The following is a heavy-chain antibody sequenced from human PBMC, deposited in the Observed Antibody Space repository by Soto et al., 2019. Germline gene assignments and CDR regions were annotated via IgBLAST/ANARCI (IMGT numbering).Heavy chain of an antibody. CDR2: IKSKTDGGTT. CDR3: TTSIAARDDYYYMDV. Sequence: GGSLRLSCAASGFTFSNAWMSWVRQAPGKGLEWVGRIKSKTDGGTTDYAAPVKGRFTISRDDSKNTLYLQMNSLKTEDTAVYYCTTSIAARDDYYYMDVWGKGTTVTVSS. D-gene: IGHD6-6*01. V-gene: IGHV3-15*01. CDR1: GFTFSNAW. J-gene: IGHJ6*03.